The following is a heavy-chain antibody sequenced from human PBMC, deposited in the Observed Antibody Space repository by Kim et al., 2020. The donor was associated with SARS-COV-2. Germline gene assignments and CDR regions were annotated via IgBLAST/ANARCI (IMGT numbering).Heavy chain of an antibody. CDR2: FDPEDGET. V-gene: IGHV1-24*01. D-gene: IGHD5-12*01. CDR1: GYTLTELF. Sequence: ASVKVSCKVSGYTLTELFMHWVRQAPGKGLEWMGGFDPEDGETIYAQKFQGRVTMTEDTSTDTAYMELSSLRSEDTAVYYCATGPDSGYDWGYLDYWGQGTLVTVSS. CDR3: ATGPDSGYDWGYLDY. J-gene: IGHJ4*02.